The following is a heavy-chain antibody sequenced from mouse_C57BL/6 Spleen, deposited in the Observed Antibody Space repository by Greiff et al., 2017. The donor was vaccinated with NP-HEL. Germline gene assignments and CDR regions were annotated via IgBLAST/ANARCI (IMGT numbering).Heavy chain of an antibody. CDR1: GYTFTSYW. D-gene: IGHD2-5*01. J-gene: IGHJ2*01. CDR3: TRGDSNYLFDY. Sequence: EVQLQQSGPVLARPGASVKMSCKTSGYTFTSYWMHWVKQRPGQGLEWIGAIYPGNSDTSYNQKFKGKAKLTAVTSASTAYMELSSLTTEDSAVYYCTRGDSNYLFDYWGQGTTLTVSS. CDR2: IYPGNSDT. V-gene: IGHV1-5*01.